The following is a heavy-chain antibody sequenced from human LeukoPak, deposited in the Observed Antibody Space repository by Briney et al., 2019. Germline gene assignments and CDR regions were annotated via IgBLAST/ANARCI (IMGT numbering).Heavy chain of an antibody. CDR3: ARGSNYCDSSGYRYYFDY. CDR1: GFTFSSYA. J-gene: IGHJ4*02. D-gene: IGHD3-22*01. Sequence: GRSLRLSCAASGFTFSSYAMHWIRQAPGKGLEWVAVISYDGSNKYYADSVKGRFTISRDNSKNTLYLQMNSLRAEDTAVYYCARGSNYCDSSGYRYYFDYWGQGTLVTVSS. V-gene: IGHV3-30-3*01. CDR2: ISYDGSNK.